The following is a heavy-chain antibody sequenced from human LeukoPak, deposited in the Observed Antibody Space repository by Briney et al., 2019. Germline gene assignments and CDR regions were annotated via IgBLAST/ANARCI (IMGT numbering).Heavy chain of an antibody. Sequence: GGSLRLSCAASGFTVSSNYMSWVRQAPGKGLERVSTIYSGGRTDYADSVKGRFTISRDNSKNTLYLQMSSLRVEDTALYYCARGYGSDWGQGTLVTVSS. V-gene: IGHV3-66*01. CDR2: IYSGGRT. D-gene: IGHD3-10*01. CDR1: GFTVSSNY. CDR3: ARGYGSD. J-gene: IGHJ4*02.